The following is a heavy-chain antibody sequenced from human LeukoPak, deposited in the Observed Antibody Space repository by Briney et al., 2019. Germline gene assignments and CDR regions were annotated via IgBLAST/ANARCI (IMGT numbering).Heavy chain of an antibody. Sequence: SETLSLTCTVSGGSISSYYWSWIRQPAGKGLEWIGRIYTSGSTNYNPSLKSRVTMSVDTSKNQFSLKLSSVPAADTAVYYCARTGTTPGYYYYYYMDVWGKGTTVTVSS. CDR2: IYTSGST. CDR3: ARTGTTPGYYYYYYMDV. D-gene: IGHD1-7*01. V-gene: IGHV4-4*07. CDR1: GGSISSYY. J-gene: IGHJ6*03.